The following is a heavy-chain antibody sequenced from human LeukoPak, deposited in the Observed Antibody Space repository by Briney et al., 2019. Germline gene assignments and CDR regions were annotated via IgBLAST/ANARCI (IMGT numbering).Heavy chain of an antibody. V-gene: IGHV3-23*01. CDR3: AKGRGNYDILTGATPFDY. CDR2: ISGSGGST. CDR1: GFTFSSYA. D-gene: IGHD3-9*01. Sequence: GGSLRLSCAASGFTFSSYAMSWVRQAPGKGLEWVSTISGSGGSTYYADSVKGRFTISRDNSKNTLYLQMNSLRAEDTAVYYCAKGRGNYDILTGATPFDYWGQGTLVTVSS. J-gene: IGHJ4*02.